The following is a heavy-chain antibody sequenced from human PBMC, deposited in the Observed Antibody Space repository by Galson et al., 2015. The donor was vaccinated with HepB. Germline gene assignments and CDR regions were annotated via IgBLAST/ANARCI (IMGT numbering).Heavy chain of an antibody. Sequence: ETLSLTCTVSGGSISSHYWSWIRQPPGKGLEWIGSIYYSGSTYYNPSLKSRVTISVDTSKNQFSLKLSSVTAADTAVYYCRRYGDHGYYYYYYGMDVWGQGTTVTVSS. V-gene: IGHV4-59*05. CDR2: IYYSGST. D-gene: IGHD4-17*01. J-gene: IGHJ6*02. CDR1: GGSISSHY. CDR3: RRYGDHGYYYYYYGMDV.